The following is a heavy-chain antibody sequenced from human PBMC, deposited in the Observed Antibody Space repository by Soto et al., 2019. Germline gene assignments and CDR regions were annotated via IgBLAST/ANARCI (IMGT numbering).Heavy chain of an antibody. CDR2: INHSGST. V-gene: IGHV4-34*01. D-gene: IGHD3-10*01. Sequence: SETLSLTCAVYGGSFSGYYWSWIRQPPGKGLEWIGEINHSGSTNYNPSLKSRVTISVDTSKNQFSLKLSSVTAADTAVYYCARAGHTMAPRRKTWFDPWGQGTLVTVSS. J-gene: IGHJ5*02. CDR3: ARAGHTMAPRRKTWFDP. CDR1: GGSFSGYY.